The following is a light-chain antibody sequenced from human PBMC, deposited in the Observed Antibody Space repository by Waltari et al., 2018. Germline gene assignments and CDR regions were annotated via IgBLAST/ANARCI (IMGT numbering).Light chain of an antibody. CDR3: QHYLRLPVT. CDR1: QSGSRA. J-gene: IGKJ1*01. V-gene: IGKV3-20*01. Sequence: SCRASQSGSRALAWYQQKPGQAPRILIYGASTRATGIPDRFSGSGSGTDFSLTISRLEPDDFAVYYCQHYLRLPVTFGQGTTVEI. CDR2: GAS.